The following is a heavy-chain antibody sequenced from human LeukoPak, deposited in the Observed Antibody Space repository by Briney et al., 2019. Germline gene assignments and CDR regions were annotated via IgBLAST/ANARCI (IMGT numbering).Heavy chain of an antibody. CDR1: GYTFTSYG. V-gene: IGHV1-18*01. J-gene: IGHJ4*02. CDR2: ISAYNGNT. D-gene: IGHD2-21*02. CDR3: ARDEQAFCGGDCYPILGY. Sequence: AAVKVSCKASGYTFTSYGISWVRQAPEQGLEWMGWISAYNGNTNYAQKFHGRVTMTTETSTNTAYLELRSLRSDDTAVYYCARDEQAFCGGDCYPILGYWGQGTPVTVSS.